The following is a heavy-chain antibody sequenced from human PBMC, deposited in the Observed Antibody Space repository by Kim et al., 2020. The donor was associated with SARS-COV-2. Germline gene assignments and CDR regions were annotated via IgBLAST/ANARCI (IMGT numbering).Heavy chain of an antibody. Sequence: GGSLRLSCGASGFTFSRTWMHWVRQAPGKGLMWVSRINGDGTRTGYADSVEGRFTVSKDNTKNTLYLQMNSLRVEDTAVYYCTKDFDWVGGHWGQGARVTLSS. CDR1: GFTFSRTW. CDR2: INGDGTRT. V-gene: IGHV3-74*01. J-gene: IGHJ4*02. D-gene: IGHD3-9*01. CDR3: TKDFDWVGGH.